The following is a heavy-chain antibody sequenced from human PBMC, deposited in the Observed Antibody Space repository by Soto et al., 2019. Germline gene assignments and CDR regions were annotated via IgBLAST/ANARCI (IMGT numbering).Heavy chain of an antibody. CDR2: ISAYNGNT. Sequence: QVQLVQSGAEVKKPGASVKVSCKASGYTFTSFGISWVRQAPGQGLEWMGWISAYNGNTNYAEHLQGRVTMTTDTSTSTAYMERRSRRSYETAVYSFARYHRRGTDAFDIWGQGTMVTVSS. J-gene: IGHJ3*02. CDR1: GYTFTSFG. V-gene: IGHV1-18*01. CDR3: ARYHRRGTDAFDI.